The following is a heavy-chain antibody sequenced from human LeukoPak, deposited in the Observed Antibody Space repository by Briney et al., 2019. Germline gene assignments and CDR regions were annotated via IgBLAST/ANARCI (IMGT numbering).Heavy chain of an antibody. CDR2: ISSNGGST. CDR1: GFTFSSYA. V-gene: IGHV3-64*01. J-gene: IGHJ4*02. D-gene: IGHD2-15*01. CDR3: ASCSGGSCYSFDY. Sequence: GGSLRPSCAASGFTFSSYAMHWVRQAPGKGLEYVSAISSNGGSTYYANSVKGRFTISRDNSKNTLYLQMGSLRAEGMAVYYCASCSGGSCYSFDYWGQGTLVTVSS.